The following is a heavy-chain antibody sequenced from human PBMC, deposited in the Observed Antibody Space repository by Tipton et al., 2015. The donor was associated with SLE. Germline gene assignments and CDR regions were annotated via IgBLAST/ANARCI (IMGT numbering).Heavy chain of an antibody. J-gene: IGHJ5*02. D-gene: IGHD3-16*01. Sequence: SLRLSCAASGFMFSNYCMNWGRQAPGKGMVWVSSISASGGRTYYADSVKGRFTISRDNSKNMVNLQMNSLRAEDTAVYYCAKGPELWSSWGPGTLVPVSS. CDR1: GFMFSNYC. CDR2: ISASGGRT. V-gene: IGHV3-23*01. CDR3: AKGPELWSS.